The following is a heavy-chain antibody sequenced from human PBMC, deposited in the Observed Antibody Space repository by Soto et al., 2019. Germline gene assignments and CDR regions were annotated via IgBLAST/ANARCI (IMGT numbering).Heavy chain of an antibody. V-gene: IGHV4-59*01. CDR1: GVSISTYF. CDR3: AGSSARGITLDY. J-gene: IGHJ4*02. CDR2: VYYSVDT. Sequence: SSETLSLTCTVSGVSISTYFWNWIRQVPGKGLEWIGYVYYSVDTNYNPSLKSRLTMSVDTSTNQFSLRLNSVTAADSAAYYCAGSSARGITLDYWGQGVLVTVSS. D-gene: IGHD3-10*01.